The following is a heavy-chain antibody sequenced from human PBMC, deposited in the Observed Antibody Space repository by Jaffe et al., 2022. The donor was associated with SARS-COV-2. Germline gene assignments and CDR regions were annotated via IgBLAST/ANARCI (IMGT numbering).Heavy chain of an antibody. J-gene: IGHJ4*02. CDR2: ISGDGGST. D-gene: IGHD2-8*01. V-gene: IGHV3-43*02. CDR3: AKVYCTNGVCYWGLDY. CDR1: GFTFDDYA. Sequence: EVQLVESGGGVVQPGGSLRLSCAASGFTFDDYAMHWVRQAPGKGLEWVSLISGDGGSTYYADSVKGRFTISRDNSKNSLYLQMNSLRTEDTALYYCAKVYCTNGVCYWGLDYWGQGTLVTVSS.